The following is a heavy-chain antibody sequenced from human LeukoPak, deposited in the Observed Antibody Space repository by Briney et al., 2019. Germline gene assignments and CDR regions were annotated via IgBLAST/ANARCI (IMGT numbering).Heavy chain of an antibody. D-gene: IGHD6-19*01. V-gene: IGHV3-43D*04. J-gene: IGHJ4*02. CDR3: AKASGYNSGPSDY. CDR2: ISWDGDST. Sequence: GGSLRLSCAASGFTFDDYAMHWVRQAPGKGLEWVSLISWDGDSTYYADSVEGRFTISRDNSKNSLYLQMNSLRTEDTALYYCAKASGYNSGPSDYWGQGTRVTVSS. CDR1: GFTFDDYA.